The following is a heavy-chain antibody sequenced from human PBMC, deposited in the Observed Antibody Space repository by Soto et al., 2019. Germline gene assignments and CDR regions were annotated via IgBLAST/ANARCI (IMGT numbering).Heavy chain of an antibody. D-gene: IGHD4-17*01. J-gene: IGHJ4*02. CDR3: EVTTGY. CDR1: GYTFTDYD. Sequence: GASVKVSCKTSGYTFTDYDINWVRQAPGQGLEWMGWVSPDSGNAGYAQKFQGRVTMTSNTAISTVYMELRGLRSEDTAVYYCEVTTGYWGQGTTVTVSS. V-gene: IGHV1-8*01. CDR2: VSPDSGNA.